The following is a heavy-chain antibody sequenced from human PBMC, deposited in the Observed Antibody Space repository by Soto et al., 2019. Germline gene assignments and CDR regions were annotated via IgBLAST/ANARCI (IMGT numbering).Heavy chain of an antibody. CDR3: ASLPMITFGGVIVNVDY. J-gene: IGHJ4*02. Sequence: SETLSLTCTVSGCSISSSSYYWGWIRQPPGKGLEWIGSIYYSGSTYYNPSLKSRVTISVDTSKNQFSLKLSSVTAADTAVYYCASLPMITFGGVIVNVDYWGQGTLVTVSS. D-gene: IGHD3-16*02. CDR1: GCSISSSSYY. V-gene: IGHV4-39*07. CDR2: IYYSGST.